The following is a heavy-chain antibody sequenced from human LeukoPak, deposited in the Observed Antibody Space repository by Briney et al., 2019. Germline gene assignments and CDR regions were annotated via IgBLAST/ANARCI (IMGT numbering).Heavy chain of an antibody. V-gene: IGHV4-39*01. J-gene: IGHJ4*02. Sequence: ETLSLTCTVSGGSINSSSYYWGWIRQPPGEALEWIGSIYHSGYTYYNPSLKSRVTISVDTSKSQFSLKLSSVTAADTAVYYCARSSMFRGVTVDYWGQGTLVTVSS. D-gene: IGHD3-10*01. CDR3: ARSSMFRGVTVDY. CDR1: GGSINSSSYY. CDR2: IYHSGYT.